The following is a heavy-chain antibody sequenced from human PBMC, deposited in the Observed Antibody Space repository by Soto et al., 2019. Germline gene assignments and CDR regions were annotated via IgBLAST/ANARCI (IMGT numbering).Heavy chain of an antibody. V-gene: IGHV4-30-4*01. J-gene: IGHJ6*02. CDR3: ASSSLYGMDV. Sequence: SETLSLTCTVSGDSLSSYENYWTWIRQPPGKGLEWIGYISYTGSTHYNPSVRSRVSISMDTSKNQFSLKVGSVTAADTAVYYCASSSLYGMDVWGQGTTVTVSS. CDR1: GDSLSSYENY. CDR2: ISYTGST.